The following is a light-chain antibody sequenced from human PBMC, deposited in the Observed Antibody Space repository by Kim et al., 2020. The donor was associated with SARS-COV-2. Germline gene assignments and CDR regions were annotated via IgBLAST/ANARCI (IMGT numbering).Light chain of an antibody. CDR2: DAS. CDR3: QQRSNWPT. Sequence: SVSPGERATLSCRASQSVSRYLAWYQQKPGQAPRLLIYDASNRATGIPARFSGSGSGTDFTLTISSLEPEDFAVYYCQQRSNWPTFGQGTRLEIK. V-gene: IGKV3-11*01. CDR1: QSVSRY. J-gene: IGKJ5*01.